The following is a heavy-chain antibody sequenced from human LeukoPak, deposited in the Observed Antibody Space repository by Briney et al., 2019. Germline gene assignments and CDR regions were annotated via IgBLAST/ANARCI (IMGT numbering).Heavy chain of an antibody. CDR1: GYTFSGYY. D-gene: IGHD1-26*01. V-gene: IGHV1-2*02. J-gene: IGHJ3*02. Sequence: ASVKVSCKASGYTFSGYYMHWVRQDPGQGLEWMGFINSETGGTSYAQKFQGRVTMTKDTSVNTVYMELRRLSSEETAIYYCARGYSGSYSIYDAFDIWGQGTMVTVSS. CDR2: INSETGGT. CDR3: ARGYSGSYSIYDAFDI.